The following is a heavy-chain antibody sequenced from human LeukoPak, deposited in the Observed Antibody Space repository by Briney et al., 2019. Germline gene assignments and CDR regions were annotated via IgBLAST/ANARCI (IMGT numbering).Heavy chain of an antibody. CDR1: GFTFDDYA. V-gene: IGHV4-30-2*01. CDR3: ASQSGYSPYYFDY. CDR2: IYHSGST. D-gene: IGHD3-3*01. J-gene: IGHJ4*02. Sequence: LRLSCAASGFTFDDYAMHWIRQPPGKGLEWIGYIYHSGSTYYNPSLKSRVTISVDRSKNQFSLKLSSVTAADTAVYYCASQSGYSPYYFDYWGQGTLVTVSS.